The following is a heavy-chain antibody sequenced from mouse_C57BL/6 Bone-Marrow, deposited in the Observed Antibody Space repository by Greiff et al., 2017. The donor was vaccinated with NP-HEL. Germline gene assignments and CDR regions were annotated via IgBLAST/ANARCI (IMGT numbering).Heavy chain of an antibody. D-gene: IGHD1-1*01. CDR3: ARYLIGHYYGSSYAMDY. CDR2: INPNNGGT. CDR1: GYTFTDYY. V-gene: IGHV1-26*01. Sequence: EVQLQQSGPELVKPGASVKISCKASGYTFTDYYMNWVKQSHGKSLEWIGDINPNNGGTSYNQKFKGKATLTVDKSSSTAYMELRSLTSEDSAVYYCARYLIGHYYGSSYAMDYWGQGTSGTVSS. J-gene: IGHJ4*01.